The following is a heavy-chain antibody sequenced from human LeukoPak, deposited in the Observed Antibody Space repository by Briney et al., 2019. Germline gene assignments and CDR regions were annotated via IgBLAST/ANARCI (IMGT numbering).Heavy chain of an antibody. D-gene: IGHD1-1*01. J-gene: IGHJ4*02. V-gene: IGHV3-9*01. Sequence: PGRSLRLSCAASGFKFDDYAMQWVRQAPGKGLEWVSGISWNSNTIGYADSVKGRFTISRDNAKHSLYLQMNSLRPEDTALYYCAKDIVGSAVTGIDYWGQGTLVTVSS. CDR3: AKDIVGSAVTGIDY. CDR2: ISWNSNTI. CDR1: GFKFDDYA.